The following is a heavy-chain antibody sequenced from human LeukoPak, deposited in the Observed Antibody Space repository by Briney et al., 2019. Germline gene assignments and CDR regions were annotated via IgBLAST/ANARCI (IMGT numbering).Heavy chain of an antibody. D-gene: IGHD1/OR15-1a*01. V-gene: IGHV5-51*01. CDR3: ATSESQTKFDY. J-gene: IGHJ4*02. CDR2: IFPGDSET. CDR1: GYSFTSYW. Sequence: GESLKISCKGSGYSFTSYWIGWVRQMPGEGLEWMGIIFPGDSETLYSPSFQGQVTVSADKSINTAYLLWSSLKASDTAMYYCATSESQTKFDYWAQGTLVTVSS.